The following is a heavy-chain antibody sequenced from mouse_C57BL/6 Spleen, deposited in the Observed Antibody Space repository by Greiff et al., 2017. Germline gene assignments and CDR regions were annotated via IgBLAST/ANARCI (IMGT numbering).Heavy chain of an antibody. D-gene: IGHD2-3*01. V-gene: IGHV1-82*01. CDR3: ARGPYDKNYAMDY. CDR1: GYAFSSSW. CDR2: IYPGDGAT. Sequence: QVQLQQSGPELVKPGASVKISCKASGYAFSSSWMNWVKQRPGKGLEWIGRIYPGDGATNYKGKFKGKATLTADKSSSTAYMQLSSLTSEDSAVYFCARGPYDKNYAMDYWGQGTSVTVSS. J-gene: IGHJ4*01.